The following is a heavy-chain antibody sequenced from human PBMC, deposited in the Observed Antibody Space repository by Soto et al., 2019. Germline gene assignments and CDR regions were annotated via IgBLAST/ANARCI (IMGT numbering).Heavy chain of an antibody. CDR3: ARNTFKWFDP. V-gene: IGHV3-11*01. Sequence: QVQLVESGGDLVKPGGSLRLSCAASGFTFNDFFMTWIRQAPGRGPEWVASTSNSGNSVYYADSVKGRFTVSRDNAQNTLTLQMTDLRFDDTAVYYCARNTFKWFDPWGQGTLVTVSS. CDR1: GFTFNDFF. CDR2: TSNSGNSV. J-gene: IGHJ5*02.